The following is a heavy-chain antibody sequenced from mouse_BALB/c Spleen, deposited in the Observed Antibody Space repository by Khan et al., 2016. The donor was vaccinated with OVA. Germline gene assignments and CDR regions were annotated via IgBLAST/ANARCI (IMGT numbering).Heavy chain of an antibody. V-gene: IGHV2-6*02. Sequence: VQLVETGPGLVAPSQSLSITCTVSGFSLTSYGVHWVRQPPGKGLEWLVVIWSDGSTNYNSVLKSRLSISKDNSKSQVFLKMNRLQTDDTAIYDCARWFDGYSSLYAMDYWGQGTSVTVSS. CDR1: GFSLTSYG. J-gene: IGHJ4*01. CDR2: IWSDGST. CDR3: ARWFDGYSSLYAMDY. D-gene: IGHD2-3*01.